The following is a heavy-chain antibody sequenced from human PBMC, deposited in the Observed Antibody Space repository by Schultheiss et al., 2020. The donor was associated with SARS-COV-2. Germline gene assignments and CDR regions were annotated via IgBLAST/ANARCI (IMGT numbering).Heavy chain of an antibody. V-gene: IGHV1-2*02. D-gene: IGHD6-13*01. J-gene: IGHJ4*02. CDR1: GGTFSSYA. Sequence: ASVKVSCKASGGTFSSYAISWVRQAPGQGLEWMGWMNPNSGGTNYAQKFQGRVTMTRDTSISTAYMELSRLRSEDTAVYYCARDDPSIAAARFGYWGQGTLVTVSS. CDR3: ARDDPSIAAARFGY. CDR2: MNPNSGGT.